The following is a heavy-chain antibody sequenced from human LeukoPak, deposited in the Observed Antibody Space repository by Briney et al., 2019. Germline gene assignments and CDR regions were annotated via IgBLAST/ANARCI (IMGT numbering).Heavy chain of an antibody. Sequence: GGSLRLSCAVSGFTFSDHYMDWVRQAPGKGLEWVGRTRNKAKSYTTEYAASVKGRFTISRDDSKNSLYLQMNSLKTEDTAVYYCTTDVYYYDSSGYYYWLHYYYYYGMDVWGQGTTVTVSS. CDR2: TRNKAKSYTT. J-gene: IGHJ6*02. CDR1: GFTFSDHY. V-gene: IGHV3-72*01. CDR3: TTDVYYYDSSGYYYWLHYYYYYGMDV. D-gene: IGHD3-22*01.